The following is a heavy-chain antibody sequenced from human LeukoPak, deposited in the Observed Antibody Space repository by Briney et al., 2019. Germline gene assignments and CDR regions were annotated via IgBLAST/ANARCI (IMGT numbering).Heavy chain of an antibody. J-gene: IGHJ4*02. CDR3: VKARMPHCGTDCLES. V-gene: IGHV3-23*01. CDR2: IRGSGGGT. Sequence: GGSLRLSCAASGFTSSSYGMSWVRQAPGKGLEWVSVIRGSGGGTYYADSVKGRFTISRDNSKNTVYLQMNSLRAEDTAVYYCVKARMPHCGTDCLESWGQGTLVTVSS. D-gene: IGHD2-21*02. CDR1: GFTSSSYG.